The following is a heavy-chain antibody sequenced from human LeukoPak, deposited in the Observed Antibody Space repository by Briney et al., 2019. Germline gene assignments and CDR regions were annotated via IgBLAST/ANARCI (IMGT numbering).Heavy chain of an antibody. V-gene: IGHV3-30-3*01. CDR3: ARDRGKIFMYYYYGMDV. Sequence: SGGSLRLSCAASGFTFSSYAMHWVRQAPGKGLEWAAVISYDGSNKYYADSVKGRFTISRDNSKNTLYLQMNSLRAEDTAVYYCARDRGKIFMYYYYGMDVWGQGTTVTVSS. CDR2: ISYDGSNK. J-gene: IGHJ6*02. D-gene: IGHD3-10*01. CDR1: GFTFSSYA.